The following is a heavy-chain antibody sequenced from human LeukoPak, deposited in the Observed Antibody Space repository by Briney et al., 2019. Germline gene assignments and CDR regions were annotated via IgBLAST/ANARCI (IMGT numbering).Heavy chain of an antibody. CDR1: GYTLPNYY. D-gene: IGHD4-17*01. CDR3: ARDFTVTGFDY. Sequence: ASVKVSCQASGYTLPNYYMHWVRQAPGQRLEWMGIINPSGGSTSYAQKFQGRVTMTRDTSTSTVYMELSSLRSEDTAVYYCARDFTVTGFDYWGQGTLVTVSS. J-gene: IGHJ4*02. CDR2: INPSGGST. V-gene: IGHV1-46*01.